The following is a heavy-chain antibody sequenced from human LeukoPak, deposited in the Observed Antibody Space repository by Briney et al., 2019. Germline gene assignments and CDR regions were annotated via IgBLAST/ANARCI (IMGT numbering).Heavy chain of an antibody. CDR2: IYYSGST. Sequence: SETLSLTCTVSGGSISSSSYYWGWIRQPPGKGLEWIGSIYYSGSTDYNPSLKSRVTISVDTSKNQFSLKLSSVTAADTAVYYCARGDWNSDYWGQGTLVTVSS. J-gene: IGHJ4*02. CDR1: GGSISSSSYY. V-gene: IGHV4-39*07. D-gene: IGHD3/OR15-3a*01. CDR3: ARGDWNSDY.